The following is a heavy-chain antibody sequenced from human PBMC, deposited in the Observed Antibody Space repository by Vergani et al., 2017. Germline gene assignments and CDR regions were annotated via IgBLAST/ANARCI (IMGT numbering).Heavy chain of an antibody. D-gene: IGHD1-26*01. CDR3: AKDPSLARLGGSFFDY. Sequence: EVQLVESGGGLVQPGGSLRLSCAASGFTFDDYAMHWVRQAPGKGLEWVSGISWNSGSIGYADSVKGRFTISRDNAKNSLYLQMDSLRAEDTAVYYCAKDPSLARLGGSFFDYWGQGTLVTVSS. CDR1: GFTFDDYA. CDR2: ISWNSGSI. J-gene: IGHJ4*02. V-gene: IGHV3-9*01.